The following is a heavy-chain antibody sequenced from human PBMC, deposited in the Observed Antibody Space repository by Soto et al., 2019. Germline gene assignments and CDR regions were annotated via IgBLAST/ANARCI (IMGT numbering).Heavy chain of an antibody. D-gene: IGHD3-22*01. Sequence: SETLSLTCAVSGGSISSSNWWSWVRQPPGEGLEWIGEIYHSGSTNYNPSLESRVTISVDKSKNQFSLKLSSVTAADTAVYYCARAPYYYDSSGYYDWGQGTLGTVSS. CDR1: GGSISSSNW. CDR3: ARAPYYYDSSGYYD. V-gene: IGHV4-4*02. J-gene: IGHJ4*02. CDR2: IYHSGST.